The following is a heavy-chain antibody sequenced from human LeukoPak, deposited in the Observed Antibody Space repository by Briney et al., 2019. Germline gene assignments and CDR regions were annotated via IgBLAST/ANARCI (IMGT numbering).Heavy chain of an antibody. CDR2: IKQDGSEK. D-gene: IGHD3-10*01. J-gene: IGHJ3*02. V-gene: IGHV3-7*01. CDR1: GFTFSSYW. CDR3: ARDFITMVRGVIRSRFDI. Sequence: GGSLRLSCAASGFTFSSYWMSWVRQAPGKGLEWVANIKQDGSEKYYVDSVKGRFTISRDNAKNSLYLQMNSLRAEDTAVYYCARDFITMVRGVIRSRFDIWGQGTMVTVSS.